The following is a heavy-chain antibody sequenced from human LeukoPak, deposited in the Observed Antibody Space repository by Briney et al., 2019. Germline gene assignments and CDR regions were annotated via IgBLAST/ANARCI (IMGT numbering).Heavy chain of an antibody. CDR3: ARRKIGDPFDY. CDR1: GGSISTSNYY. J-gene: IGHJ4*02. V-gene: IGHV4-39*01. CDR2: IYYSGST. D-gene: IGHD3-22*01. Sequence: SETLSLTCTVSGGSISTSNYYWGWIRQPPGKGLEWIGSIYYSGSTYYNPSLKSRVTISVDTSKNQFSLKLSSVTAADTAVYYCARRKIGDPFDYWGQGTLVTVSS.